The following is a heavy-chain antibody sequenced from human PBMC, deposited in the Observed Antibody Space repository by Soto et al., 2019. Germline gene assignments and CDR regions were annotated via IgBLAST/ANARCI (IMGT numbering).Heavy chain of an antibody. CDR1: GYTFTNYG. CDR2: VSAYNGER. D-gene: IGHD6-6*01. V-gene: IGHV1-18*01. CDR3: SRGTSIPASGDY. Sequence: QVQLVQSGAEVKKPGASVKVSCKASGYTFTNYGITWVRQAPGQGLEWLGWVSAYNGERMYAQRVQARVIMTTDTSTTTAYMEFRSLRSDDTAVYYCSRGTSIPASGDYWGQGTLVTVSS. J-gene: IGHJ4*01.